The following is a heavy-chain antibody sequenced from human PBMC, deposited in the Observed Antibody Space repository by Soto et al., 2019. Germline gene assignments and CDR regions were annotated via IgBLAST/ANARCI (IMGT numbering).Heavy chain of an antibody. CDR3: AKDLAATSINWFDP. D-gene: IGHD2-15*01. CDR2: IPYDGRNK. V-gene: IGHV3-30*18. CDR1: GFTFSSYG. Sequence: QVQLVESWGGVVQPGRSLRLSCAASGFTFSSYGMHWVRQAPGKGLEWVAVIPYDGRNKYYADSVKGRFTISRDNSKNTLYLQMNSLRAEDTAVYYCAKDLAATSINWFDPWGQGTLVTVSS. J-gene: IGHJ5*02.